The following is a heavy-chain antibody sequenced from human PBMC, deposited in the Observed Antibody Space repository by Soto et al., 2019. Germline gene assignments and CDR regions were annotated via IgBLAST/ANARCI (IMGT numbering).Heavy chain of an antibody. CDR1: GFSFADFP. CDR2: IGTNASGGTT. V-gene: IGHV3-49*03. Sequence: EVQLVESGGGFVQPGRSLRLSCTASGFSFADFPVHWFRQAPGRGLQWVGFIGTNASGGTTQYAASVKGRFSVSRDDSKSIAYLHMSILKAEDKAVYYCTNRGGDRSSGYYKFRGQGTLVTVSS. J-gene: IGHJ4*02. D-gene: IGHD6-19*01. CDR3: TNRGGDRSSGYYKF.